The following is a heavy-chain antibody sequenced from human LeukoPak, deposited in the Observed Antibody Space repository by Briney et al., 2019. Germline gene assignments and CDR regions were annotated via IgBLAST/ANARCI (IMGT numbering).Heavy chain of an antibody. CDR2: INHSGST. CDR3: ARGRWNCSGGSCYHRPFDY. CDR1: GGSFSGYY. D-gene: IGHD2-15*01. V-gene: IGHV4-34*01. Sequence: SETLSLTCAVYGGSFSGYYWSWIRQPPGKGLEWIGEINHSGSTNYNPSLKSRVTISVDTSKNQFSLKLSSVTAADTAVYYCARGRWNCSGGSCYHRPFDYWGQGTLVTVSS. J-gene: IGHJ4*02.